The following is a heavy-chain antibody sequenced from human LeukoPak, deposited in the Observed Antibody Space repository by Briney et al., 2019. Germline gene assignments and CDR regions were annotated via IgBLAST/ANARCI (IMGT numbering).Heavy chain of an antibody. CDR3: ARDLEVAAAPDF. CDR2: ISSSSGYI. J-gene: IGHJ4*02. CDR1: GFTFSTYS. Sequence: GGSLRLSCAASGFTFSTYSMNWVRQAPGKGLEWVSSISSSSGYIYYADSVKGRFTIARDNAKNSLYLQMNSLRAADTAVYYCARDLEVAAAPDFWGQGTLVTVSS. V-gene: IGHV3-21*01. D-gene: IGHD2-15*01.